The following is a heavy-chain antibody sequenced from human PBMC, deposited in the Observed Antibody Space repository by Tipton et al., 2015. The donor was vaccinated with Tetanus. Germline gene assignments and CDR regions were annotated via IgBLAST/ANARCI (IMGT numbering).Heavy chain of an antibody. CDR1: GYTFTGYY. J-gene: IGHJ4*02. Sequence: QLVQSGAEVKKPGASVKVSCKASGYTFTGYYIHWVRQAPGQGLEWMGYINPSTGDTHYAQGFQGRVTLTSDTSISTAYMELVRLRSDDTAVYYCARISPTDYWGQGTLVTVSS. V-gene: IGHV1-2*02. CDR3: ARISPTDY. D-gene: IGHD3-3*01. CDR2: INPSTGDT.